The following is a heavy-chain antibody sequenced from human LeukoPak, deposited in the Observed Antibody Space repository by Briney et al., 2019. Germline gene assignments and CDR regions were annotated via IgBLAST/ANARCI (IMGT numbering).Heavy chain of an antibody. Sequence: AGGSLRLSCAASGFTFSTSWMNWVRQAPGKGLEWVSYISSSGSTIYYADSVKGRFTISRDNAKNSPYLQMNSLRAEDTAVYYCAELGITMIGGVWGKGTTVTISS. D-gene: IGHD3-10*02. CDR1: GFTFSTSW. V-gene: IGHV3-48*03. CDR3: AELGITMIGGV. J-gene: IGHJ6*04. CDR2: ISSSGSTI.